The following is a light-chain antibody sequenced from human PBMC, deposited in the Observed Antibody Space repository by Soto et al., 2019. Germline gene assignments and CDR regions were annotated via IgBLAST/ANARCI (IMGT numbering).Light chain of an antibody. CDR3: QQYGSSPWT. CDR2: GAS. Sequence: IVMTQPPATLAVSPGEGATLSCRASQSVSSDLAWYQHKPGQAPRLLISGASTGATGIPARFSGSGSGADFILSISRLEPEDFAVYYCQQYGSSPWTFGQGTKVDIK. CDR1: QSVSSD. J-gene: IGKJ1*01. V-gene: IGKV3-15*01.